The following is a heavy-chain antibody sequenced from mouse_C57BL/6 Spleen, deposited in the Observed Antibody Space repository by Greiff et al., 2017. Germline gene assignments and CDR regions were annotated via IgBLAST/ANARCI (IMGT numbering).Heavy chain of an antibody. CDR2: IYPGDGDT. CDR3: ARWEVTTLFDY. J-gene: IGHJ2*01. D-gene: IGHD2-2*01. V-gene: IGHV1-80*01. CDR1: GYAFSSYW. Sequence: QVQLQQSGAELVKPGASVKISCKASGYAFSSYWMNWVKQRPGKGLEWIGQIYPGDGDTNYNGKFKGKATLTADKSSSTAYMQLSSLTSEDSAVYFCARWEVTTLFDYWGKGTTLTVSS.